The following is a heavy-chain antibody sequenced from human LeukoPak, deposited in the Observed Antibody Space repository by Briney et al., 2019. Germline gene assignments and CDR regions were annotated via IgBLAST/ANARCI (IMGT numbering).Heavy chain of an antibody. CDR2: ISSSSSYI. CDR1: GFTFSSYS. V-gene: IGHV3-21*04. Sequence: GGSLRLSCAASGFTFSSYSMNWVRQAPGKGLEWVSSISSSSSYIYYADSVKGRFTISRDNSKNTLYPQMNSLRAEDTAVYYCAKGSGGSSLDAFDIWGQGTMVTVSS. CDR3: AKGSGGSSLDAFDI. J-gene: IGHJ3*02. D-gene: IGHD2-15*01.